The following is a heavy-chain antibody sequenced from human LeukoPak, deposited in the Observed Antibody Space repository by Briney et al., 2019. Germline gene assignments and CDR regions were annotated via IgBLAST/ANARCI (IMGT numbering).Heavy chain of an antibody. D-gene: IGHD2-2*01. Sequence: ASVKVSCKASGYTFTNYGISWVRQTPGQGLEWMGWISPYNGSTNYAQKLQGRVTMTTDTSTSTAYMELRSLKSDDTAVYYCARRTSWYGDYWGQGGLVTVSS. CDR2: ISPYNGST. CDR1: GYTFTNYG. J-gene: IGHJ4*02. V-gene: IGHV1-18*01. CDR3: ARRTSWYGDY.